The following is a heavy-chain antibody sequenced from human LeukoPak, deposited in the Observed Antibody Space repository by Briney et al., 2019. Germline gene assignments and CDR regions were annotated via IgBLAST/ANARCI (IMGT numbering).Heavy chain of an antibody. V-gene: IGHV3-7*01. J-gene: IGHJ4*02. CDR2: IKQDGSEK. D-gene: IGHD3-3*01. Sequence: GGSLRLSCAASGFTFSSYWMSWVRQAPGKGLEWVANIKQDGSEKYYVDSVKGRFTISRDNAKNSLYLQMNSLRAEDTAVYYCARTYYDFWSSGYFDYWGQGTLVTVSS. CDR3: ARTYYDFWSSGYFDY. CDR1: GFTFSSYW.